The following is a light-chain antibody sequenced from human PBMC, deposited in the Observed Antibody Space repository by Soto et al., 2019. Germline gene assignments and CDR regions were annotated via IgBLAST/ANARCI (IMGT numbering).Light chain of an antibody. V-gene: IGLV2-14*01. Sequence: QSVLTQPASVSGSPGQSITTSCTGTSSDVGGYNYVSWYQQHPGKAPKLMIYEVSNRPSGVSHRFSGSKSGNTASLTISGLQAEDEADYYCSSYTSSSSSVFGAGTKGTVL. CDR3: SSYTSSSSSV. CDR1: SSDVGGYNY. J-gene: IGLJ1*01. CDR2: EVS.